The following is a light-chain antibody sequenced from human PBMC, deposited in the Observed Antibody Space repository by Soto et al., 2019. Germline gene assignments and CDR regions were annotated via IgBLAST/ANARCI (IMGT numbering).Light chain of an antibody. J-gene: IGLJ7*01. CDR3: QTWGTGSAIVV. V-gene: IGLV4-69*01. CDR1: SGHSNYA. Sequence: LVVTQSPSASASLGASVKLTCTLSSGHSNYAIAWHQQQPEKGPRYLMKVNSGGSHIKGDGIPDRFSGSSSGAERYLFISSLQSEDEADYYCQTWGTGSAIVVFGGGTQLTVL. CDR2: VNSGGSH.